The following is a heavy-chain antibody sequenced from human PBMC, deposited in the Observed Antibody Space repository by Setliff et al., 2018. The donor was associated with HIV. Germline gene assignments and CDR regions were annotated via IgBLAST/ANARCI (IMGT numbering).Heavy chain of an antibody. J-gene: IGHJ4*02. CDR3: AKGYFSGYDFRYFFDY. CDR1: GVSISAYY. D-gene: IGHD5-12*01. CDR2: GYYSGTT. V-gene: IGHV4-59*01. Sequence: SETLSLTCTVSGVSISAYYWNWIRQSPGKGLEWIGFGYYSGTTYYNPSLKSRVTISVDTSKNHFSLKLTSVTAADTAAYYCAKGYFSGYDFRYFFDYWGQGALVTVSS.